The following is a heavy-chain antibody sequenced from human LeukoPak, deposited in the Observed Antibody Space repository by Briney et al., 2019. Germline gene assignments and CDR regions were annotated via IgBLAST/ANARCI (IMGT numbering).Heavy chain of an antibody. D-gene: IGHD3-3*01. J-gene: IGHJ4*02. CDR1: GFTLSNYA. CDR3: AKRLSFGVAIGDFDY. V-gene: IGHV3-23*01. Sequence: GGSLRLSYAASGFTLSNYAMSWVRQAPGKGLEWVSAISGSGDSTYYADSVKGRFTISRDSSMETLYLQMNSLRAEDTATYFCAKRLSFGVAIGDFDYWGQGTLVTVSS. CDR2: ISGSGDST.